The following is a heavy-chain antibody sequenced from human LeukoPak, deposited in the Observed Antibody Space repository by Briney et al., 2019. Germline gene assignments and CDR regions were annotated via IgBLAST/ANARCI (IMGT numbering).Heavy chain of an antibody. J-gene: IGHJ6*02. CDR2: ISGSGGST. CDR1: GFTFSSYS. V-gene: IGHV3-23*01. D-gene: IGHD4-23*01. CDR3: ARRDYGGNSDGYYYYYAMDV. Sequence: GGSLRLSCAASGFTFSSYSMSWVRQAPGKGLEWVSAISGSGGSTYYADSVKGRFTISRDNSKNTLYLQMNSLRAEDTAVYYCARRDYGGNSDGYYYYYAMDVWGQGTTVTVSS.